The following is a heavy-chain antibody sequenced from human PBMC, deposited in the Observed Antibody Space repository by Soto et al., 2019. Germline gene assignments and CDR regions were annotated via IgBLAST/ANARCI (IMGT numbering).Heavy chain of an antibody. CDR3: ARRPGLRFLEWFHQTYYYMDV. CDR2: IYYSGST. D-gene: IGHD3-3*01. Sequence: SETLSLTCTVSGGSISSSSYYWGWIRQPPGKGLEWIGSIYYSGSTYYNPSLKSRVTISVDTSKNQFSLKLSPVTAADTAVYYCARRPGLRFLEWFHQTYYYMDVWGKGTTVTVSS. J-gene: IGHJ6*03. V-gene: IGHV4-39*01. CDR1: GGSISSSSYY.